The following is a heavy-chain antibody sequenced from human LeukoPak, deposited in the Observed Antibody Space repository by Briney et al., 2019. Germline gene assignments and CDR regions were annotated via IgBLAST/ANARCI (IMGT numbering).Heavy chain of an antibody. CDR3: ARESSTLVIRTQGGFDD. CDR1: GGSFSSSSSY. CDR2: MYKSGSS. V-gene: IGHV4-39*07. J-gene: IGHJ4*02. Sequence: SETLSLTCIVSGGSFSSSSSYWGWIRQPPGKGLEWIGSMYKSGSSYYNPSLKSRVTIMVDTSKNQLSLKLASVTAADTAVYYCARESSTLVIRTQGGFDDWGQGTLVTVSS. D-gene: IGHD4-23*01.